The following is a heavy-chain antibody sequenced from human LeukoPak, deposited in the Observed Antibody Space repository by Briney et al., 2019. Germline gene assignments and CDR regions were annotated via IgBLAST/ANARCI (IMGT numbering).Heavy chain of an antibody. Sequence: GSLRLSCAASGFTVSSNYMSWVRQAPGKGLEWVSVIYSGGSTYYADSVKGRFTISRDNSKNTLYLQMNSLRVEDTAVYYCARDSRGYSYVFDYWGQGTLVTVSS. V-gene: IGHV3-53*01. CDR1: GFTVSSNY. D-gene: IGHD5-18*01. J-gene: IGHJ4*02. CDR2: IYSGGST. CDR3: ARDSRGYSYVFDY.